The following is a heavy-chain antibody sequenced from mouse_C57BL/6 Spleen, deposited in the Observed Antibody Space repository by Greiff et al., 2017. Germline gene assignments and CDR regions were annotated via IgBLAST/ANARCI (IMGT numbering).Heavy chain of an antibody. J-gene: IGHJ2*01. CDR2: IHPNSGRT. D-gene: IGHD1-1*01. CDR1: GYTFTSYW. CDR3: HYGSSSYFDY. V-gene: IGHV1-64*01. Sequence: VQLQQPGAELVKPGASVKLSCKASGYTFTSYWMHWVKQRPGQGLEWIGMIHPNSGRTNYNEKFKSKATLTVDKSSSTAYMQLSSLTSEDSAVYYCHYGSSSYFDYWGQGTTLTVSS.